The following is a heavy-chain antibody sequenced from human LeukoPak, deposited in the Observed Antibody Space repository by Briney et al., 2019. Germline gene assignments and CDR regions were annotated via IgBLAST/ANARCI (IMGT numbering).Heavy chain of an antibody. Sequence: ASVKVSCKASGYTFTSYGISWVRQAPGQGLEWMGWISAYNGNTNYAQKLQGRVTMTTDTSTSTAYVELRSLRSDDTAVYYCAREGPLRGAFDIWGQGTMVTVSS. V-gene: IGHV1-18*01. CDR1: GYTFTSYG. J-gene: IGHJ3*02. CDR3: AREGPLRGAFDI. CDR2: ISAYNGNT.